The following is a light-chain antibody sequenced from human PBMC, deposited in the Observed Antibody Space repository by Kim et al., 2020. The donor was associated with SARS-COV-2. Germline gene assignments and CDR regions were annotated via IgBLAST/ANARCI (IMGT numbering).Light chain of an antibody. V-gene: IGLV3-19*01. CDR2: GKN. J-gene: IGLJ3*02. CDR1: SLRSYY. Sequence: SSELTQDPAVSVAFGQTVRITCQGDSLRSYYASWYQQKPGQAPLLVIYGKNNRPSGIPDRFSGSSSGNTASLTITGAQAEDEADYYCNSRDSSGNHWVFGGGTQLTVL. CDR3: NSRDSSGNHWV.